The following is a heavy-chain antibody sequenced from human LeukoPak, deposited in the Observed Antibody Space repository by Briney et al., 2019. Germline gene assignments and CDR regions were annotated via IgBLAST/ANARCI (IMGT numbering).Heavy chain of an antibody. V-gene: IGHV3-30*02. CDR2: IRSDGSNK. CDR1: GFSFSSYG. J-gene: IGHJ4*02. Sequence: GGSLRLSCAGSGFSFSSYGMHWVRQAPGKGLEWMAFIRSDGSNKYYADSVKGRFTISRDNAENSLYLQMNNLRAEDTAVYYCTSRGGNSPDYWGQGTLVTVSS. D-gene: IGHD4-23*01. CDR3: TSRGGNSPDY.